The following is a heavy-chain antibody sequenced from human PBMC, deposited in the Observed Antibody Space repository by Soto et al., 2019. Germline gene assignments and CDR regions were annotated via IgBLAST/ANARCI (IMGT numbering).Heavy chain of an antibody. CDR2: ISGSGDYT. V-gene: IGHV3-23*01. CDR1: GFTFSSYA. Sequence: EVQLLESGGGLVQPGESLRLSCAASGFTFSSYAMTWVRQAPGKGLEWVSSISGSGDYTYFADSVKGRFTISRDNSKDTLYLQMSSLRVEETAIYYCAKDSSSHPQGWFDPWGQGTLVTVYS. J-gene: IGHJ5*02. D-gene: IGHD2-15*01. CDR3: AKDSSSHPQGWFDP.